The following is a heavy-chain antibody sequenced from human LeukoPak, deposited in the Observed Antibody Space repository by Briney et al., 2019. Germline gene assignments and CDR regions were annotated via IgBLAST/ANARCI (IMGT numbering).Heavy chain of an antibody. Sequence: GGSLRLSCVVSGFTFSSYAMSWVRQAPGKGLEWASAVSGSGVSTYYADSVKGRFTISRDNSRNTLYLQMNSLRAEDTAVYYCAKDEPNTAMMNWGQGTLVTVSS. D-gene: IGHD5-18*01. CDR1: GFTFSSYA. J-gene: IGHJ4*02. V-gene: IGHV3-23*01. CDR2: VSGSGVST. CDR3: AKDEPNTAMMN.